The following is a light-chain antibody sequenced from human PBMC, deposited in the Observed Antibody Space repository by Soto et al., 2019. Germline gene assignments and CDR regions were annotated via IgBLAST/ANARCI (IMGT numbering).Light chain of an antibody. CDR1: SSDVGGYNY. Sequence: QSALTQPRSVSGSPGQSVTISCTGTSSDVGGYNYVSRYQQHPGKAPKLMIYDVSKRPSGVPDRFSGSKSGNTASLTISGLQAEDEADYYCCSYAGSYTHVFGTGTKVTVL. V-gene: IGLV2-11*01. CDR2: DVS. CDR3: CSYAGSYTHV. J-gene: IGLJ1*01.